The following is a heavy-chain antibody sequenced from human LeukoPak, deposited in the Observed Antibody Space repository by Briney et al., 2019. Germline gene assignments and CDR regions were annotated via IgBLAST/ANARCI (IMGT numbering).Heavy chain of an antibody. Sequence: KPSETLSLTCAVYGGSFSGYYWSWIRQPPGKGLEWIGEINHSGSTNYNPSLKSRVTISVDTSKNQFSLKLSSVTAANTAVYYCARGLGSSTSSHYFDYWGQGTLVTVSS. CDR2: INHSGST. CDR1: GGSFSGYY. D-gene: IGHD2-2*01. V-gene: IGHV4-34*01. CDR3: ARGLGSSTSSHYFDY. J-gene: IGHJ4*02.